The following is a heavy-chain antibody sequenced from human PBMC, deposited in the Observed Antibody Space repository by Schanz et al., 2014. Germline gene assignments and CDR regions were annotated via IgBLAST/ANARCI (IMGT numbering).Heavy chain of an antibody. V-gene: IGHV3-23*01. CDR1: GFTFSSYA. D-gene: IGHD2-21*01. CDR3: AKGQGAVINNWYFDL. J-gene: IGHJ2*01. Sequence: EVQLLESGGGLVQPGGSLRLSCAVSGFTFSSYAMSWVRQAPGKGLEWVSTISGGGGGYRPYADSVKGRFTISRDNSXXXXSLQMNSLSADXXXXYYCAKGQGAVINNWYFDLWGRGTLVTVSS. CDR2: ISGGGGGYR.